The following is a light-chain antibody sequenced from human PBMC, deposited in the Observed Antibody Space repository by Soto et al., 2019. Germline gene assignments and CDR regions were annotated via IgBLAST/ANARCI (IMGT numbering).Light chain of an antibody. CDR1: QSVSSN. CDR2: GAS. J-gene: IGKJ4*01. V-gene: IGKV3-15*01. Sequence: VMTQSPATLSVSPVERATLSCRASQSVSSNLAWYQQKPGQAPRLLIYGASTRATGIPARFSGSGSGTEFTLTISSLQSEDFAVYYCQQYNNWPSLTFGGGTKVDIK. CDR3: QQYNNWPSLT.